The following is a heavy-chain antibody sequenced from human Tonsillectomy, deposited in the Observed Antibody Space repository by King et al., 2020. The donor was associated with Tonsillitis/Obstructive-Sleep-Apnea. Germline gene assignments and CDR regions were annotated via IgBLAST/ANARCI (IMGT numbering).Heavy chain of an antibody. CDR2: ISDSGGST. CDR1: GFTFSSYV. CDR3: AKEITMVQGVYYCFYYMDV. J-gene: IGHJ6*03. V-gene: IGHV3-23*04. Sequence: VQLVESGGDLVHPGGSLRLSGAASGFTFSSYVMSWVLQAPGKGLEWVSGISDSGGSTYYTDSVRGRVTISRDNSKNTLSLQMNSLRAEDTAVYYCAKEITMVQGVYYCFYYMDVWGKGTTVTVSS. D-gene: IGHD3-10*01.